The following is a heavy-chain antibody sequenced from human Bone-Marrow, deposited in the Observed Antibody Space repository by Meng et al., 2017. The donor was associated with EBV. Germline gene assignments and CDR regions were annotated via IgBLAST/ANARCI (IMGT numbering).Heavy chain of an antibody. CDR2: LIPMSGAP. J-gene: IGHJ4*02. CDR1: GGTFRSDA. V-gene: IGHV1-69*01. Sequence: QVQLEQVGGRVKKPGSSVKVSPKTSGGTFRSDAISWVRQGPGQGLEWMGGLIPMSGAPHYAQKFQDRVTITADESTSTHYMDLSGLRSEDTAVYYCASESGRGFTPDYWGQGTLVTVSS. D-gene: IGHD3-10*01. CDR3: ASESGRGFTPDY.